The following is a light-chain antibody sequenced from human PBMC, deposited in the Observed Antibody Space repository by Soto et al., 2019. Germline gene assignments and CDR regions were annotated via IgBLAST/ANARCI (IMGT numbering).Light chain of an antibody. CDR3: QQYGSAPLVT. J-gene: IGKJ5*01. CDR2: GAS. V-gene: IGKV3-20*01. CDR1: QSVSSSY. Sequence: EIVLTQSPGTLSLSPGERATLSCRASQSVSSSYLAWYQQKPCQAPRLLIYGASSRATGIPDRFSGSGSGIDFTLTISSLEPEDFAVYYCQQYGSAPLVTFGQGTRLDIK.